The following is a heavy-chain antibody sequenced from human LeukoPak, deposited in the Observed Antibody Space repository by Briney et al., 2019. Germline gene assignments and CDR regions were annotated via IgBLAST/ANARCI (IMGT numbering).Heavy chain of an antibody. V-gene: IGHV4-34*01. Sequence: SETLSLTCAVYGGSFSGYYWSWIRQPPGKGLEWIASISGSISYSDTYYNPSLKSRVTISVDSSKNQFSLKLSSVTAADTAVYYCATARRSGSFGYWGQGTLVTVSS. J-gene: IGHJ4*02. D-gene: IGHD3-10*01. CDR1: GGSFSGYY. CDR2: ISGSISYSDT. CDR3: ATARRSGSFGY.